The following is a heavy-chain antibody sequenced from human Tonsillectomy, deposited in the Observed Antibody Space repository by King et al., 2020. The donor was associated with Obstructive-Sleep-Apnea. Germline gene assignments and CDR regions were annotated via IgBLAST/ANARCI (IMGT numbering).Heavy chain of an antibody. V-gene: IGHV4-34*01. J-gene: IGHJ5*02. D-gene: IGHD6-13*01. CDR2: INHSGST. CDR3: ARGSGASAVNWFDP. CDR1: GGSFSDYY. Sequence: VQLQQWGAGLLNPSETLSLTCAVFGGSFSDYYWSWIRQPPGKGLEWIGEINHSGSTNYNPSLKSRVTISVDTSKNQFSLRLTSVTAADTAVYYCARGSGASAVNWFDPWGQGTLVIVSS.